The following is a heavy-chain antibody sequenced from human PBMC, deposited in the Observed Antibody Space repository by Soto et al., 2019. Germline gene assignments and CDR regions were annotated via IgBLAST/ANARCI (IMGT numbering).Heavy chain of an antibody. CDR1: GFTFSSYS. J-gene: IGHJ5*02. V-gene: IGHV3-48*02. CDR3: ARDSPYSSSWYDLNWFDP. CDR2: ISSSSSTI. Sequence: EVQLVESGGGLVQPGGSLRLSCAASGFTFSSYSMNWVRQAPGKGLEWVSYISSSSSTIYYADSVKGRFTISRDNAXXSXXLQMNSLGDEDTAVYYCARDSPYSSSWYDLNWFDPWGQGTLVTVSS. D-gene: IGHD6-13*01.